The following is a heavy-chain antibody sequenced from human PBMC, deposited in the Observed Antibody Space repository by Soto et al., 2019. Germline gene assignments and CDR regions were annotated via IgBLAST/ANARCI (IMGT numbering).Heavy chain of an antibody. J-gene: IGHJ6*02. CDR2: IIPVFGTP. D-gene: IGHD3-22*01. CDR3: ARGAATKIVVTTDYAMDV. V-gene: IGHV1-69*12. CDR1: GGSLSNYG. Sequence: QVQLVQSGAEVKKPGSSVKVSCKASGGSLSNYGISWVRQAPGQGLEWMGAIIPVFGTPNYAQKFQDRVTITADESTTTVYMEVRSLTSEDTAVYYCARGAATKIVVTTDYAMDVWGQGTTVTVSS.